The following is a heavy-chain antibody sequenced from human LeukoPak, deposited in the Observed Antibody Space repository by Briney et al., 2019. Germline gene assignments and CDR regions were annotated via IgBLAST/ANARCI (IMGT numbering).Heavy chain of an antibody. Sequence: GGSLRLSCAASGFTFSSYSMNWVRQAPGKGLAWVSYISSSSSTIYYADSVKGRFTISRDNAKNSLYLQMNSLRAEDTAVYYCARDTPYSGYDKDAFDTWGQGTMVTVSS. CDR3: ARDTPYSGYDKDAFDT. D-gene: IGHD5-12*01. CDR2: ISSSSSTI. V-gene: IGHV3-48*01. J-gene: IGHJ3*02. CDR1: GFTFSSYS.